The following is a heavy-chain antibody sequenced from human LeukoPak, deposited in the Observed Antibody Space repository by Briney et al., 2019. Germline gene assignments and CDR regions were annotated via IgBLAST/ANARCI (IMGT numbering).Heavy chain of an antibody. D-gene: IGHD6-19*01. CDR1: GFTFSSYE. CDR2: ISSSGSTI. J-gene: IGHJ4*02. V-gene: IGHV3-48*03. CDR3: ARDRLGSSGWD. Sequence: GGSLRLSCAASGFTFSSYEMNWVRQAPGKGLEWVSYISSSGSTIYYADSLTGRFTISRDNAKNSLYLQMNSLRAEDTAVYYCARDRLGSSGWDWGQGTLVTVSS.